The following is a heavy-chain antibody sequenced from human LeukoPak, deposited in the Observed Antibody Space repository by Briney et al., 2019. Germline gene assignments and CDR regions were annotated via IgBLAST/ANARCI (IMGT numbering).Heavy chain of an antibody. CDR2: VSGYSDNT. V-gene: IGHV1-18*01. CDR3: AIEYWYESSGSAFLEP. J-gene: IGHJ2*01. D-gene: IGHD3-22*01. CDR1: GDRFGSYG. Sequence: ASLKFSCEASGDRFGSYGISWVRQDPGQGREWLGWVSGYSDNTNYAQKFQGRLTLTRGTSTSTAYMERTSLRSDDAAVYYCAIEYWYESSGSAFLEPWGRGTLVAVAS.